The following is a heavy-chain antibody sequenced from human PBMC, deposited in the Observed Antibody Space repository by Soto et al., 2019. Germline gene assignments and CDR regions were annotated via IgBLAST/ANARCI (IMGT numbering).Heavy chain of an antibody. CDR3: ARVVVTALDFDY. D-gene: IGHD2-21*02. J-gene: IGHJ4*02. V-gene: IGHV3-33*01. CDR2: IWYDGSNK. Sequence: QVQLVESGGGVVQPGRSLRLSCAASGFTFSSYGMHWVRQAPGKGLEWVVVIWYDGSNKYYADSVKGRFTISRDNSKNTLYLQMNSLRAEDTAVYYCARVVVTALDFDYWGQGTLVTVSS. CDR1: GFTFSSYG.